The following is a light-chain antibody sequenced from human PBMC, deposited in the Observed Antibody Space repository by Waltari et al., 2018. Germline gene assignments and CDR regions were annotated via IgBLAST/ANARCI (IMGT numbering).Light chain of an antibody. J-gene: IGKJ1*01. V-gene: IGKV3-15*01. CDR1: QSIGSN. CDR2: GAS. CDR3: QQYNNWPET. Sequence: DIVMTQSPATLSVSPGERATLSCRPSQSIGSNLAWYQHKPGQPPRFLIYGASTRATGIPVRFSGSGSGTEFTLTISSLQSADFAVYFCQQYNNWPETFGQGTKVEIK.